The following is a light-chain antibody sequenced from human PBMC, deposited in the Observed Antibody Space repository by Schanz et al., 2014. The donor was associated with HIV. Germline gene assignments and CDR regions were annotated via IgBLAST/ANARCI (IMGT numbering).Light chain of an antibody. CDR2: LGS. J-gene: IGKJ1*01. CDR1: QSLLHTTGYNH. CDR3: RQCRKAPPT. V-gene: IGKV2-28*01. Sequence: DFVLTQSPLYLPVTPGQPASISCRSSQSLLHTTGYNHLSWYLQKPGQSPQLLIYLGSNRASGVPDGYLGSGSGTDFTRKSSRVEAEVVGVYYCRQCRKAPPTFGQGTRVDIK.